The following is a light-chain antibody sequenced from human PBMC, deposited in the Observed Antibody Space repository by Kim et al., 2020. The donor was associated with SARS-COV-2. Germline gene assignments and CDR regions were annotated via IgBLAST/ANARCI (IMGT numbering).Light chain of an antibody. V-gene: IGLV3-1*01. Sequence: SYELTQPPSVSVSPGQTASITCSGDKLGDKYACWYQQKPGQSPVLVIYQDSKWPSGIHERFSGSNSGNTATLTISGTQAMDEADYYCQAWDSSTVVFGGG. CDR1: KLGDKY. J-gene: IGLJ2*01. CDR2: QDS. CDR3: QAWDSSTVV.